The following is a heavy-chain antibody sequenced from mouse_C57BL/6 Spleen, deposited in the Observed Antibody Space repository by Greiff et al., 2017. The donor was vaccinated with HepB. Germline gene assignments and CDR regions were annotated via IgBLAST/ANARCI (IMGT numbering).Heavy chain of an antibody. J-gene: IGHJ3*01. CDR2: IDPSDSET. D-gene: IGHD1-1*01. Sequence: QVQLQQPGAEPVRPGSSVKLSCKASGYTFTSYWMHWVKQRPIQGLEWIGNIDPSDSETHYNQKFKDKATLTVDKSSSTAYMQLSSLTSEDSAVYYCARSPYYGSSQAWFAYWGQGTLVTVSA. V-gene: IGHV1-52*01. CDR1: GYTFTSYW. CDR3: ARSPYYGSSQAWFAY.